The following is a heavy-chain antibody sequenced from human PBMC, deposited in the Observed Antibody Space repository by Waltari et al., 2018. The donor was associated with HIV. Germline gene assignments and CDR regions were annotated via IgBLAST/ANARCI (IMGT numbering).Heavy chain of an antibody. D-gene: IGHD1-26*01. V-gene: IGHV3-23*01. CDR3: ARDLGSIVTNNYFDY. CDR2: ISGSGLNT. J-gene: IGHJ4*02. CDR1: GLSFSRYA. Sequence: EVQLLESGGGLVQPGGCLRISCAVSGLSFSRYAMSWVRQAPGKGLEWVSAISGSGLNTYYADSVKGRFTISRDNSKNTLFLQMNSLRADDTAVYYCARDLGSIVTNNYFDYWGQGTLVTVSS.